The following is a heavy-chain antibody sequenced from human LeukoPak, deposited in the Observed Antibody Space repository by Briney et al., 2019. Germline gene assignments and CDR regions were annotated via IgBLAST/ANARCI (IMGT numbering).Heavy chain of an antibody. CDR1: GFTFTDYS. D-gene: IGHD6-25*01. V-gene: IGHV3-21*01. J-gene: IGHJ6*03. CDR2: ISTVSTYT. CDR3: ARDGSGFYHYYYMDV. Sequence: KPGGSLTLSCAPSGFTFTDYSMNWVSQAPGKGLEWVAHISTVSTYTHYTDSVKGRFTISRDNRKNLLYLQMSSLGAEDTAVYYCARDGSGFYHYYYMDVWGKGTTVTVSS.